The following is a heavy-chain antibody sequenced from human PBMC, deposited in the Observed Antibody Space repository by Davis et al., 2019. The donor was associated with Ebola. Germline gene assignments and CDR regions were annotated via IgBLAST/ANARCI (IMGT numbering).Heavy chain of an antibody. D-gene: IGHD2-2*01. CDR1: GFTFDDHA. Sequence: GGSLRLSCAASGFTFDDHAMHWVRQAPGKCLEWVSGISWNSGSIGYADSLKGRFTISRDNAKNSLYLQMNSLRAEDTAVYYCARVNCSSTSCSFYYGMGVWGQGTTVTVSS. J-gene: IGHJ6*02. CDR2: ISWNSGSI. CDR3: ARVNCSSTSCSFYYGMGV. V-gene: IGHV3-9*01.